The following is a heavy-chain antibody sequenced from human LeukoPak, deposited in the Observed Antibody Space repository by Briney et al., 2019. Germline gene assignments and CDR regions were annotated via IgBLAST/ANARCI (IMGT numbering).Heavy chain of an antibody. Sequence: GGSLRLSCAASGFTFSSYGMHWVRQAPGKGLEWVAFIRYDGSNKYYADSVKGRFTISRDNSKNTLYLQMNSLRAEDTAVYYCAKDDIAPPEPRSSSSLYYFDCWGQGTLVTVSS. V-gene: IGHV3-30*02. CDR2: IRYDGSNK. J-gene: IGHJ4*02. CDR3: AKDDIAPPEPRSSSSLYYFDC. CDR1: GFTFSSYG. D-gene: IGHD6-6*01.